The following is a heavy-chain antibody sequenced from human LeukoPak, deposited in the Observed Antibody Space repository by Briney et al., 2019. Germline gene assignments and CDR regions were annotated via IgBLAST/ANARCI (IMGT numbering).Heavy chain of an antibody. J-gene: IGHJ4*02. D-gene: IGHD3-10*01. CDR3: ARVKGRYGSGSPYYFDY. CDR1: GYTFTGYY. CDR2: INPNSGGT. Sequence: GASVKVSCKASGYTFTGYYMHWVRQAPGQGLEWMGRINPNSGGTNYAQKFQGRVTITRDTSISTAYMELSRLRSDDTAVYYCARVKGRYGSGSPYYFDYWGQGTLVTVSS. V-gene: IGHV1-2*06.